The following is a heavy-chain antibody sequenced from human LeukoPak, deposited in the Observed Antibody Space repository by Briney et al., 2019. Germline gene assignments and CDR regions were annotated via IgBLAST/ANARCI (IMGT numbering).Heavy chain of an antibody. CDR2: IYCSGST. CDR3: ARRGVEDTTTTGEDFFNY. CDR1: DDSISGHY. D-gene: IGHD3-10*01. J-gene: IGHJ4*02. Sequence: PSLTLSLTCTVSDDSISGHYWNWIRHPAGKGLECIRRIYCSGSTIHHTSLKSRVTMSVDTSKNQFSLKIGSGTGAYTAVYYCARRGVEDTTTTGEDFFNYSGQGTLVTVSS. V-gene: IGHV4-4*07.